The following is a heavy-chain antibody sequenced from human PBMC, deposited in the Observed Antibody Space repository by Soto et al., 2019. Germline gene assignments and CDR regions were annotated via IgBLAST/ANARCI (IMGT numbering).Heavy chain of an antibody. CDR3: ATRYSSSSGRFSDY. Sequence: GESLKISCKGSGYSFTSYWIGWVRQMPGKGLEWMGIIYPGDSDTRYSPSFQGQVTISADKSISTAYLQLSSLRAPDPALYYCATRYSSSSGRFSDYWGQGTLVTVSS. CDR1: GYSFTSYW. D-gene: IGHD6-6*01. CDR2: IYPGDSDT. V-gene: IGHV5-51*01. J-gene: IGHJ4*02.